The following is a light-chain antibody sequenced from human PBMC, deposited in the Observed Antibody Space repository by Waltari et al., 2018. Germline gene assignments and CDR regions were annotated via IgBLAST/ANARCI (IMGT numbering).Light chain of an antibody. CDR3: YQHSSGYS. J-gene: IGKJ2*03. CDR2: RAS. CDR1: QSVSSY. Sequence: LTQSPVTLSLSPGERATLSCRASQSVSSYLAWYQQKPGQAPRLLIHRASSRATGIPDRFSGSGSGTEFTLTISSLEPEDVGVYHCYQHSSGYSFGQGTKVEIK. V-gene: IGKV3-11*01.